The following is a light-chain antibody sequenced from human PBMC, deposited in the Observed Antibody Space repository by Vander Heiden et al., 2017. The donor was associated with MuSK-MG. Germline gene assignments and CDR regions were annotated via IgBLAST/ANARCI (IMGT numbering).Light chain of an antibody. CDR1: SSDVGGYNY. V-gene: IGLV2-8*01. J-gene: IGLJ2*01. Sequence: QSALTQPPSASGSPGQSVTISCTGTSSDVGGYNYVSWYQQHPGKAPNLMLFEFSKRPSGGPDRFSCSKSGNTSSLTVSVLQAAEEADDYCSSSAGSNNCDVVFGGGTKLTVL. CDR3: SSSAGSNNCDVV. CDR2: EFS.